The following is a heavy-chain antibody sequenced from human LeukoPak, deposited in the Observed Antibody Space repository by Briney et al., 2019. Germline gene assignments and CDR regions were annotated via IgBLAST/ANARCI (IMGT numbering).Heavy chain of an antibody. V-gene: IGHV1-2*02. CDR3: ARESGSTPHAFDI. CDR1: GYTFTGYY. D-gene: IGHD2-2*01. Sequence: ASVKVSCKASGYTFTGYYMHWVRQAPGQGLEWMGWINPNSGGTNYAQKFQGRVTMTRDTSISTAYMELSRLRSDDTAVYYCARESGSTPHAFDIWGQGTMVIVSS. CDR2: INPNSGGT. J-gene: IGHJ3*02.